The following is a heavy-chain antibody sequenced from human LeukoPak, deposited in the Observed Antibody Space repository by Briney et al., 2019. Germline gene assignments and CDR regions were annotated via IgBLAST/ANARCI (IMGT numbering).Heavy chain of an antibody. V-gene: IGHV4-34*01. Sequence: SETLSLTCAVYGGSFSGYYWSWIRQPPGKGLEWIGEINHSGSTNYNPSLKSRVTISVDTSKNQFSLKLSSVTAADTAVYYCAKGGRARNYYDSSGHWFDPWGQGTLVTVSS. CDR2: INHSGST. D-gene: IGHD3-22*01. J-gene: IGHJ5*02. CDR3: AKGGRARNYYDSSGHWFDP. CDR1: GGSFSGYY.